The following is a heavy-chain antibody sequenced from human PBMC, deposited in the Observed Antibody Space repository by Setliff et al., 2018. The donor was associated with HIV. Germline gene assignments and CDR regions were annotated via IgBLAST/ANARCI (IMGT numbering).Heavy chain of an antibody. V-gene: IGHV4-59*11. CDR2: IYSSGSI. D-gene: IGHD4-17*01. CDR1: GGSISSHC. J-gene: IGHJ4*02. Sequence: SETLSLTCTVSGGSISSHCWSWIRQSPGKALEWIGYIYSSGSIIYNPSLKSRVTMSMDASKNKFSLKVTSVTSADTAVYYCAKGAGFYGDYTFDYWGQGNLVTASS. CDR3: AKGAGFYGDYTFDY.